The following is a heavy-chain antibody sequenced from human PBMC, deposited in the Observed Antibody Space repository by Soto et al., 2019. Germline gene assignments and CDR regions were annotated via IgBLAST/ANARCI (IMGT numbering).Heavy chain of an antibody. CDR2: ISAYNGNT. Sequence: ASAKVACRASGCTFTSYGISWVRQAPGQGLEWMGWISAYNGNTNYAQKLQGRVTMTTDTSTSTAYMELRSLRSDDTAVHYCARDEPVTTNNAFDIWGQGTMVTVSS. V-gene: IGHV1-18*01. CDR3: ARDEPVTTNNAFDI. J-gene: IGHJ3*02. CDR1: GCTFTSYG. D-gene: IGHD4-17*01.